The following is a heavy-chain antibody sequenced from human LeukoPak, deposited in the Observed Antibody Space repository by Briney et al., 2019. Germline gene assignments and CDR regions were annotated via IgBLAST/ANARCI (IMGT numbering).Heavy chain of an antibody. V-gene: IGHV1-24*01. Sequence: ASVKVSCKVSGYTLTELSMHWVRQAPGKGLEWMGGFDPENGETIYAQDFQGGVTMTEDTSTDTAYTELSSLTSEDTAVYYCAAVKLTIIYVTYFDYWGQGTLVTVSS. CDR3: AAVKLTIIYVTYFDY. J-gene: IGHJ4*02. CDR1: GYTLTELS. D-gene: IGHD3-10*01. CDR2: FDPENGET.